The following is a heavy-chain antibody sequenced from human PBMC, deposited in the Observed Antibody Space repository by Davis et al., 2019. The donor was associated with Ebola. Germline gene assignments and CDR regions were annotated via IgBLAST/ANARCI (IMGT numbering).Heavy chain of an antibody. Sequence: GESLKISCAASGFTVSSNYMTWVRQAPGKGLEWVSVIYNGGRTFYADSVKGRFTISRHNLKNVLYLQMNSLRPEDTAVYYCARHVNGDFWYFDLWGRGTRVTVSS. CDR3: ARHVNGDFWYFDL. V-gene: IGHV3-53*04. CDR2: IYNGGRT. J-gene: IGHJ2*01. D-gene: IGHD4-17*01. CDR1: GFTVSSNY.